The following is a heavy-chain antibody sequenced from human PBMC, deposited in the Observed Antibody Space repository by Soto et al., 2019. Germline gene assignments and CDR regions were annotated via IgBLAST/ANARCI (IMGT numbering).Heavy chain of an antibody. CDR1: GFTVSSNY. CDR3: ARGTNPPYYYGSGSFHGMDV. CDR2: IHSGGTT. V-gene: IGHV3-53*01. Sequence: EVQLVESGGGLIQPGGSLRLSCAASGFTVSSNYMSWVRQAPGKGLEWVSVIHSGGTTFYADSVKGRFTISRDSSKNTLYLQMNSLRAEDTAVYYCARGTNPPYYYGSGSFHGMDVWGQGTTVSVSS. D-gene: IGHD3-10*01. J-gene: IGHJ6*02.